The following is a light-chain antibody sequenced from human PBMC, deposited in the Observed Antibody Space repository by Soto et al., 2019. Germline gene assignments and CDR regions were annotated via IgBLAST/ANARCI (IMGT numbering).Light chain of an antibody. CDR1: SSDVGGYNS. V-gene: IGLV2-8*01. CDR3: NSYAGADNFVA. J-gene: IGLJ3*02. Sequence: QSVLTQPPSASGSPGQSVTISCTGTSSDVGGYNSVSWYQHHPGKAPKLMIYEVYRRPSGVPDRFSGSKSGNTASLTVSGLQAEDEADYYCNSYAGADNFVAFGGGTKLTVL. CDR2: EVY.